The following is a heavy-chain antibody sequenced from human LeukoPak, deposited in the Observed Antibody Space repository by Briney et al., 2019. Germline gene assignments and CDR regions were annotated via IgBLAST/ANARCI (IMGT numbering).Heavy chain of an antibody. J-gene: IGHJ3*02. CDR3: ARSQGTIPDSVPPDI. V-gene: IGHV3-21*01. D-gene: IGHD5/OR15-5a*01. Sequence: GGSLRLSCAASGFTFSSYSMNWVRQAPGKGLEWVSSLSTSSSYIYYADSLKGRFTISRDNAKNSLYLQMNSLRAEDTAVYYCARSQGTIPDSVPPDIWGQGTMVTVSS. CDR2: LSTSSSYI. CDR1: GFTFSSYS.